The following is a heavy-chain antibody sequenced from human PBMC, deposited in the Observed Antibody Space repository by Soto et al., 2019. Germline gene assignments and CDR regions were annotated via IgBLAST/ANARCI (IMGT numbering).Heavy chain of an antibody. D-gene: IGHD6-13*01. J-gene: IGHJ4*02. CDR3: AKVVAAAGIDY. Sequence: TGGSLRLCCAASGFTFSSYARSWVRQAPGKGLEWVSAISGSGGSTYYADSVKGRFTISRDNSKNTLYLQMNSLRAEDTAVYYCAKVVAAAGIDYWGQGTLVTVSS. V-gene: IGHV3-23*01. CDR1: GFTFSSYA. CDR2: ISGSGGST.